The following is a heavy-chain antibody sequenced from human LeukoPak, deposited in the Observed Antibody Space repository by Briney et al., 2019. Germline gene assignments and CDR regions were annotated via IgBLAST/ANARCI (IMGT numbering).Heavy chain of an antibody. CDR2: IYTSGST. CDR1: GGSISSGSYY. CDR3: ARAPTISGYYENWFDP. V-gene: IGHV4-61*02. J-gene: IGHJ5*02. Sequence: SETLSLTCTVSGGSISSGSYYWSWIRQPAGKGLEWIGRIYTSGSTNYNPSLKSRVTISVDTSKNQFSLKLSSVAAADTAVYYCARAPTISGYYENWFDPWGQGTLVTVSS. D-gene: IGHD3-22*01.